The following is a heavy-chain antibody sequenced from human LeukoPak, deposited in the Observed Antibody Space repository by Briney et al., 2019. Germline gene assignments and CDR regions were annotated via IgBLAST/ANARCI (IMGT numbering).Heavy chain of an antibody. V-gene: IGHV3-7*03. J-gene: IGHJ4*01. CDR3: ARDQWYYNDSSGYYYYY. Sequence: GGSLRLSCAASGFTFSSYWMSWVRQAPGKGLEWVANIKQDGSEKYYVDSVKGRFTISRDNAKNSLYLQMNSLRADDTAVYYCARDQWYYNDSSGYYYYYWGDGTLVTGST. CDR1: GFTFSSYW. CDR2: IKQDGSEK. D-gene: IGHD3-22*01.